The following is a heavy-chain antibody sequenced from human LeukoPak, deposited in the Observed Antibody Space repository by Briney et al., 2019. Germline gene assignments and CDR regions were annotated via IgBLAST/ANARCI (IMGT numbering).Heavy chain of an antibody. CDR3: ARGVAGATTSSMVFDY. CDR1: GFTFSDYY. Sequence: GGSLRLSCAASGFTFSDYYMSWIRQAPGKELEWVSYISSSGSTIYYADSVKGRFTISRDNAKNSLYLQMNSLRAEDTAVYYCARGVAGATTSSMVFDYWGQGTLVTVSS. D-gene: IGHD1-26*01. J-gene: IGHJ4*02. V-gene: IGHV3-11*01. CDR2: ISSSGSTI.